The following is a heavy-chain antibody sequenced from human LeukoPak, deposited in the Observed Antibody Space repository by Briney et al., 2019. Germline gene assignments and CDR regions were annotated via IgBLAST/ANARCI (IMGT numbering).Heavy chain of an antibody. V-gene: IGHV3-7*01. CDR1: GFTFSNYW. CDR3: AREKGNYDGYYNYYMDV. D-gene: IGHD4-11*01. Sequence: TGGSLRLSCAASGFTFSNYWMNWVRQAPGKGLEWVANIKQDGSDKYYVDSVKGRFTISRDNAKNSLYLQMNSLRDEDTAVYYCAREKGNYDGYYNYYMDVWGKGTTVTVSS. J-gene: IGHJ6*03. CDR2: IKQDGSDK.